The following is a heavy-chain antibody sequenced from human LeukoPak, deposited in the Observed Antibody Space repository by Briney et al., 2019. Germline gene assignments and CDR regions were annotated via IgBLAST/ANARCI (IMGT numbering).Heavy chain of an antibody. V-gene: IGHV3-23*01. Sequence: PGGPLRLSCAASGFTLSRYAMSWVRQAPGKGLEWVSALVDTGSTYYIDSVKGRFTISRDNSKNALFLQMNSLRAEDTAVYFCAKDDVTGFGDYDAFDIWGQGTLVTVSS. J-gene: IGHJ3*02. CDR1: GFTLSRYA. D-gene: IGHD4-17*01. CDR2: LVDTGST. CDR3: AKDDVTGFGDYDAFDI.